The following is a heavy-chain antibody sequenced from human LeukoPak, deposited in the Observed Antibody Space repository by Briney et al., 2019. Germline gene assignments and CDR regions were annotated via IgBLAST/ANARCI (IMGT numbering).Heavy chain of an antibody. V-gene: IGHV3-7*01. Sequence: GGSLRLSCAASGFTFSSFWMTWVRQAPGKGLEWVANIKQDGSEKYYVDSVRGRFTISRYNATNSLYLQMNSLRAEDTAVYYCARDLNYFDYWGQGTLVTVSS. CDR3: ARDLNYFDY. CDR1: GFTFSSFW. J-gene: IGHJ4*02. CDR2: IKQDGSEK.